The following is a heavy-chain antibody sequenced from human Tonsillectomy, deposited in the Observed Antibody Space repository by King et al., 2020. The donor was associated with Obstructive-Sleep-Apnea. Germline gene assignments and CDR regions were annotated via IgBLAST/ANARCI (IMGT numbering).Heavy chain of an antibody. J-gene: IGHJ4*02. V-gene: IGHV4-4*07. Sequence: VQLQESGPGLVKPSETLSLTCAVSGCSISSYYCNWIRQPAGKGLEWIGHIYTSGNTNYNPSLKSRVTMSVDTSKNQFSLKLTSVTAADTAVYFCASPAEDCTSISCPLDYWGQGTLVTVSS. D-gene: IGHD2-2*01. CDR3: ASPAEDCTSISCPLDY. CDR1: GCSISSYY. CDR2: IYTSGNT.